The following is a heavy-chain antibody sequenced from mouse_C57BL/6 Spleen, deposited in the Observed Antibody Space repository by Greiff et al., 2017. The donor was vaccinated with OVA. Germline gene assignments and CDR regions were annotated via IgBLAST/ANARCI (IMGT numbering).Heavy chain of an antibody. D-gene: IGHD2-5*01. Sequence: EVKLVESGEGLVKPGGSLKLSCAASGFTFSSYAMSWVRQTPEKRLEWVAYISSGGDYIYYADTVKGRFTISRDNARNTLYLQMSSLKSEDTAMYYCTREGTYYSNYDAMDYWGQGTSVTVSS. CDR2: ISSGGDYI. CDR1: GFTFSSYA. J-gene: IGHJ4*01. V-gene: IGHV5-9-1*02. CDR3: TREGTYYSNYDAMDY.